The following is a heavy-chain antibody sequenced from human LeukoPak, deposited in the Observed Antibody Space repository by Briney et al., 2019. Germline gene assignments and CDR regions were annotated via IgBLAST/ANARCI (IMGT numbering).Heavy chain of an antibody. D-gene: IGHD3-10*01. Sequence: SETLSLTCTVSGGSISSYYWSWIRQPAGKGLEWIGRIYISGSTNYNPSLKSRVTMSVDTSKNQFSLKLSSVTAADTAIYYCAGGSGSSSWFDPWGQGTLVTVSS. V-gene: IGHV4-4*07. J-gene: IGHJ5*02. CDR2: IYISGST. CDR1: GGSISSYY. CDR3: AGGSGSSSWFDP.